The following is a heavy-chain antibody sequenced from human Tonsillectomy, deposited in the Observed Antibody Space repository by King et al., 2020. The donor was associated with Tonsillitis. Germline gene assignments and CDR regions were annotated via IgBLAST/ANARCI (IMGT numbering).Heavy chain of an antibody. D-gene: IGHD2-15*01. CDR1: GFTFSSYS. V-gene: IGHV3-21*01. Sequence: VQLVESGGGLVKPGGSLRLSCAASGFTFSSYSMKWVRPAPGKGLEWGSSISMISSYIYYADSVKGRFTISRDNAKNSLYLQMNNLRAEDTAVYYCARSDIVGDYWGQGTLVTVSS. CDR2: ISMISSYI. J-gene: IGHJ4*02. CDR3: ARSDIVGDY.